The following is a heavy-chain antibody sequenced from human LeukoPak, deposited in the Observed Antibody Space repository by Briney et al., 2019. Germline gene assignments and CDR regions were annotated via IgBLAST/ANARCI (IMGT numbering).Heavy chain of an antibody. V-gene: IGHV4-59*08. Sequence: SETLSLTCTVSGGSISSYYWSWIRQPPGKGLEWIGCIYYSGSTNYNPSFTSRVTMSVDRSRNQFSLKLTSVTAADTAVYYCARQKWEQQGRDYYFNGLDVWGPGTTVIVSS. CDR3: ARQKWEQQGRDYYFNGLDV. CDR1: GGSISSYY. D-gene: IGHD1/OR15-1a*01. J-gene: IGHJ6*02. CDR2: IYYSGST.